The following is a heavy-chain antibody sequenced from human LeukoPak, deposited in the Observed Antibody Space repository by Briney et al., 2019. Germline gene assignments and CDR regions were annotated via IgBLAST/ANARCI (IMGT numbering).Heavy chain of an antibody. CDR3: ARDWANTGMDV. V-gene: IGHV5-51*01. CDR2: IYPGDSDT. D-gene: IGHD2-21*01. Sequence: GASLEISCQCSGYIFTSYWIAWVRQLPGKGLEWMGIIYPGDSDTRYSPSFQGQVTISADKSISTAYLQWSSLKASDTAMYYCARDWANTGMDVWGQGTTVTVSS. J-gene: IGHJ6*02. CDR1: GYIFTSYW.